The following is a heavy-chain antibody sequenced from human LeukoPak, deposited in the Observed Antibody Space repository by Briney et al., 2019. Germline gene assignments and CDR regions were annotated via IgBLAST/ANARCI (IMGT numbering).Heavy chain of an antibody. V-gene: IGHV3-23*01. CDR3: ALYYDFWSGYYTGFDKHDY. J-gene: IGHJ4*02. CDR2: ISGSGGST. Sequence: PGGSLRLSCAASGFTFSSYAMSWVRQAPGKGLEWVSAISGSGGSTYYADSVKGRFTISRDNSKNTLYLQMNSLRAEDTAVYYCALYYDFWSGYYTGFDKHDYWGQGTLVTVSS. CDR1: GFTFSSYA. D-gene: IGHD3-3*01.